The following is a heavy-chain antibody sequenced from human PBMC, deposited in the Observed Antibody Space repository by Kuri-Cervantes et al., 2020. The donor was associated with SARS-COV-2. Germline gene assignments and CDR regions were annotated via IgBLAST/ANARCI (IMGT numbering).Heavy chain of an antibody. D-gene: IGHD3-3*01. Sequence: LSLTCAASGFTFSSYGMHWVRQAPGKGLEWVANIKQDGSEKYYVDSVKGRFTISRDNAKNSLYLQMNSLRAEDTAVYYCARKRNNYDFWSGPIYYFDYWGQGTLVTVSS. V-gene: IGHV3-7*01. CDR3: ARKRNNYDFWSGPIYYFDY. CDR1: GFTFSSYG. CDR2: IKQDGSEK. J-gene: IGHJ4*02.